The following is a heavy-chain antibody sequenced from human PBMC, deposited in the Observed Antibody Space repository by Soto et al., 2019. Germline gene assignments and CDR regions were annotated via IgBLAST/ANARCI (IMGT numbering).Heavy chain of an antibody. Sequence: QVQLVQSGAEVKKPGSSVKVSCKASGGTFSSYAISWVRQAPGQGLEWMGGITPIFGTANYAQKFQGRVTIPADESTSTAYMELSSLRSEDTAVYYCARGVGGWRHYYYGMDVWGQGTTVTVSS. D-gene: IGHD1-26*01. V-gene: IGHV1-69*01. CDR1: GGTFSSYA. J-gene: IGHJ6*02. CDR3: ARGVGGWRHYYYGMDV. CDR2: ITPIFGTA.